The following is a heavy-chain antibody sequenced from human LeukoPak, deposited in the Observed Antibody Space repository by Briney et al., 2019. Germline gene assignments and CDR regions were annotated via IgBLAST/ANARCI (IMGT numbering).Heavy chain of an antibody. J-gene: IGHJ6*02. CDR3: ARGDSGWYAGYYYYGMDV. Sequence: PSETLSLTCAVYGGSFSGYYWSWIRQPPGKGLEWMGEINHSGSTNYNPSLKSRVTISVDTSKNQFSLKLSSVTAADTAVYYCARGDSGWYAGYYYYGMDVWGQGTTVTVSS. D-gene: IGHD6-19*01. V-gene: IGHV4-34*01. CDR1: GGSFSGYY. CDR2: INHSGST.